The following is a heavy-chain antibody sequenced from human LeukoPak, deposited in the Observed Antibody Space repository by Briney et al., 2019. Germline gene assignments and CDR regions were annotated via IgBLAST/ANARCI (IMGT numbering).Heavy chain of an antibody. CDR1: GYSISNGYF. Sequence: SETLSLTCTVSGYSISNGYFWGWIRQPPGKGLEWIGEINHSGSTNYNPSLKSRVTISVDTSKNQFSLKLSSVTAADTAVYYCARAAGTTYYYYYMDVWGKGTTVTVSS. D-gene: IGHD1-7*01. J-gene: IGHJ6*03. CDR2: INHSGST. CDR3: ARAAGTTYYYYYMDV. V-gene: IGHV4-38-2*02.